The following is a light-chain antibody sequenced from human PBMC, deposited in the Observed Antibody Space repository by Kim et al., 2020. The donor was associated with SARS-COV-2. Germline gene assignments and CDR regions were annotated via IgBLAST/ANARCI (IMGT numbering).Light chain of an antibody. CDR2: TNN. Sequence: SELTQPSSASGTPGQRVTISCSGSSSNIGKNTVYWYQQLPGMAPKLLTSTNNYRPSGVPDRFSGSKSGTSASLAISGLQSEDEAEYYCAAWDDGLNVWMFGGGTQLTVL. V-gene: IGLV1-44*01. CDR1: SSNIGKNT. J-gene: IGLJ3*02. CDR3: AAWDDGLNVWM.